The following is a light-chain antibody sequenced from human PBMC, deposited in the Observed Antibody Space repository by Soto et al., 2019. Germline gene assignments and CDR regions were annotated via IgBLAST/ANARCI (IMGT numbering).Light chain of an antibody. J-gene: IGKJ5*01. CDR1: QSVSSN. CDR2: GAS. V-gene: IGKV3-15*01. Sequence: EIVMTQSPATLSVSPGERATLSCRASQSVSSNLAWYQQKPGQAPRLLIYGASTRATGIPARFSGSWSGTECTLTISSLQSEDFAVYYGQQYNNWPPITFGQGTRLEIK. CDR3: QQYNNWPPIT.